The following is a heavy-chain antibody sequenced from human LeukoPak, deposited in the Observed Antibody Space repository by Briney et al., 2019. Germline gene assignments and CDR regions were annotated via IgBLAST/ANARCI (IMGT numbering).Heavy chain of an antibody. J-gene: IGHJ4*02. CDR1: GFDFSDFT. Sequence: TTGGSLRLSCAGAGFDFSDFTVNWVRQSPERGLEWVSSISRSARNIYYADSVKGRFTMSRDNAKNSFYLQMDRLRGDDTAIYYCASRVAATTWDYWGQGTLVTVSS. CDR3: ASRVAATTWDY. V-gene: IGHV3-21*01. D-gene: IGHD1-26*01. CDR2: ISRSARNI.